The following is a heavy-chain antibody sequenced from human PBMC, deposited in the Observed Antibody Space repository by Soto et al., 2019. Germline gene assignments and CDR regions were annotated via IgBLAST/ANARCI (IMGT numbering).Heavy chain of an antibody. CDR3: ARDLRAAGRPGMDV. D-gene: IGHD6-13*01. CDR1: GGSFSSYA. V-gene: IGHV1-69*01. CDR2: IIPIVGTG. J-gene: IGHJ6*02. Sequence: QVQLVQSGAEVKKPGSSVKVSCKASGGSFSSYAISWVRQAPGQGLEWMGGIIPIVGTGNYAQNFQGRVTITADEFTSTAYMELSSLRSEDTAMYYCARDLRAAGRPGMDVWGQGTTVTVSS.